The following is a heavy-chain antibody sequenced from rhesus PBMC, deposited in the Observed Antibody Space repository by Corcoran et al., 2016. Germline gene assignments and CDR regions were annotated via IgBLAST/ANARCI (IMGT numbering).Heavy chain of an antibody. CDR2: INQNGGKN. D-gene: IGHD6-37*01. CDR1: GYSISSGYY. V-gene: IGHV4S14*01. J-gene: IGHJ2*01. Sequence: QVQLQESGPGLVKPSETLSLPCTVSGYSISSGYYWNWIRQPPGKGLEWLGSINQNGGKNYLNPSLKSRITLSVDTSKNQFSLKLTSVTATDMAVYYCARGSSGVAGEDRFDVWGPGTPITISS. CDR3: ARGSSGVAGEDRFDV.